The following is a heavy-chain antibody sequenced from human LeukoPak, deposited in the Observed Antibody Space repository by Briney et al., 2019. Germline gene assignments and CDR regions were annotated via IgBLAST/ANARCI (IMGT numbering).Heavy chain of an antibody. CDR2: ISSSSSYT. Sequence: GGSLRLSCVASGFIFSDYYMSWIRQAPGKGLEWVSYISSSSSYTNYADSVKGRFTISRDNAKNSLYLQMNSLRAEDTAVYYCARVVAVAGTDNYHFDYWGQGTLVTVSS. CDR1: GFIFSDYY. V-gene: IGHV3-11*05. D-gene: IGHD6-19*01. CDR3: ARVVAVAGTDNYHFDY. J-gene: IGHJ4*02.